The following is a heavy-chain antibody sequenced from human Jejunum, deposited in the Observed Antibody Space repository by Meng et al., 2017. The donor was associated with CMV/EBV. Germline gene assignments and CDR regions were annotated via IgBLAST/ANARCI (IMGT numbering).Heavy chain of an antibody. Sequence: TFGSYSMRWVRQAPGKGPEWVSTMSGSGDRTSYADSVKGRFTISRDNSINTLYLQMSSLRVEDTAVFYCAPVGGWGTGAPPTTTTWGQGTLVTVSS. CDR3: APVGGWGTGAPPTTTT. D-gene: IGHD4-23*01. CDR2: MSGSGDRT. J-gene: IGHJ5*02. V-gene: IGHV3-23*01. CDR1: TFGSYS.